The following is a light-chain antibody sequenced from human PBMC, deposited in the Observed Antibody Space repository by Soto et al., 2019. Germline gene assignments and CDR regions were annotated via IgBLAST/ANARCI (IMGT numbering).Light chain of an antibody. CDR1: QIVSDNF. V-gene: IGKV3-20*01. CDR3: QQYGSSPET. CDR2: GAS. J-gene: IGKJ2*01. Sequence: EIVLTQSPGTLSLSPGERATLACGASQIVSDNFLAWYQQKPGQAPRLLIYGASSRANGIPDRFSGSGSGTDFTLTISRLEPEDFAVYYCQQYGSSPETFGQGTKLEIK.